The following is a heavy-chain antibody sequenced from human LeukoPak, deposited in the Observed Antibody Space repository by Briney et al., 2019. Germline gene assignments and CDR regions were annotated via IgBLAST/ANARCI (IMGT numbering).Heavy chain of an antibody. CDR2: IRYDGSNE. D-gene: IGHD6-19*01. Sequence: GGSLRLSCAASGFTFSNYGMHWVRQAPGKGLEWVGFIRYDGSNEYYADSVKGRFTISRDNAKNSLYLQMNSLRAEDTAVYYCAKWVAGAIYYFDYWGQGTLVTVSS. V-gene: IGHV3-30*02. CDR1: GFTFSNYG. CDR3: AKWVAGAIYYFDY. J-gene: IGHJ4*02.